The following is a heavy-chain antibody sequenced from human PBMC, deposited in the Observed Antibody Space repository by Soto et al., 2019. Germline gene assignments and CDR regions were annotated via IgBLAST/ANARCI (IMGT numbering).Heavy chain of an antibody. CDR1: GGSISSTSYS. Sequence: SDTLSLTCTVSGGSISSTSYSWGWIRPPPGGGVEWMGRMCYSGSTYYNPSLKSRVTISVDTSKNQFSLKLSSVTAADTAVYYCARYIYDLGTYYYGMDVWGQGTTVTVS. CDR2: MCYSGST. D-gene: IGHD3-3*01. J-gene: IGHJ6*02. CDR3: ARYIYDLGTYYYGMDV. V-gene: IGHV4-39*01.